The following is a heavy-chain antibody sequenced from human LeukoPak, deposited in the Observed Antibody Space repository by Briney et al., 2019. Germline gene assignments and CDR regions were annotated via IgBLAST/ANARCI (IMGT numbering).Heavy chain of an antibody. Sequence: SSETLSLTCTVSGGSISSYYWSWIRQPPGKGLEWIGYISYSGSTSYGPSLKSRVTISVDTSKNQFSLNLSSVTAADTAVYYCARDRTDIFTGYFDSWGQGTLVTVSS. CDR3: ARDRTDIFTGYFDS. CDR1: GGSISSYY. CDR2: ISYSGST. V-gene: IGHV4-59*01. D-gene: IGHD3-9*01. J-gene: IGHJ4*02.